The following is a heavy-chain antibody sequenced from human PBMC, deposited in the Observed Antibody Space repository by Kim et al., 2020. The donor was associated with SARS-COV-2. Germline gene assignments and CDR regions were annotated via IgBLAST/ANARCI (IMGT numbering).Heavy chain of an antibody. Sequence: ASVKVSCKASGYTFTGYYMHWVRQAPGQGLEWMGRINPNSGGTNYAQKFQGRVTVTRDTSISTAYMELSRLRSDDTAVYYCARERDSSGYYYDYWGQGTLVTVSS. CDR1: GYTFTGYY. CDR3: ARERDSSGYYYDY. J-gene: IGHJ4*02. D-gene: IGHD3-22*01. V-gene: IGHV1-2*06. CDR2: INPNSGGT.